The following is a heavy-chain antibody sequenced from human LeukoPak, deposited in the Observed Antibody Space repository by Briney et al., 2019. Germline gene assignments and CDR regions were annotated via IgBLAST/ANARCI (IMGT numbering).Heavy chain of an antibody. CDR1: GFTFSSHW. CDR3: ARGPNYGDRVDYLDS. CDR2: IKQGGSEK. V-gene: IGHV3-7*01. Sequence: PGGSLRLSCAASGFTFSSHWMTWVRQAPGKGLEWVASIKQGGSEKNYADSVKGRFTVSRDNAKNSLPLPMNSLSADDTAVYCARGPNYGDRVDYLDSLGQGSKVTVSS. D-gene: IGHD4-17*01. J-gene: IGHJ4*02.